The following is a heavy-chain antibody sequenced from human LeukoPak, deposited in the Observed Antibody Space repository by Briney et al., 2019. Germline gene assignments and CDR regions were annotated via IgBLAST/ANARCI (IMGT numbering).Heavy chain of an antibody. V-gene: IGHV4-34*01. Sequence: PSETLSLTCAVYGGSFSGYYWSWIRQPPGKGLEWIGEINHSGSTNYNPSLKSRVTISVDTSKNQFSLKLSSVTAADTAVYYCARIRYDFWSGYHLRFDYWGQGTLVTVSS. CDR2: INHSGST. CDR3: ARIRYDFWSGYHLRFDY. CDR1: GGSFSGYY. J-gene: IGHJ4*02. D-gene: IGHD3-3*01.